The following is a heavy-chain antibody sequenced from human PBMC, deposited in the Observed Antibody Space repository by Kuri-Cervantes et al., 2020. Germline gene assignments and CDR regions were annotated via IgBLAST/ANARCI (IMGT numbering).Heavy chain of an antibody. Sequence: ASVKVSCKASGYTFTSYDINWVRQATGQELEWMGWMNPNSGNTGYAQKFQGRVTITRDTSTSTVYMELSSLRSEDTAVYYCARFDRYSSSWYHYYYGMDVWGQGTTVTVSS. D-gene: IGHD6-13*01. CDR2: MNPNSGNT. V-gene: IGHV1-8*01. CDR1: GYTFTSYD. CDR3: ARFDRYSSSWYHYYYGMDV. J-gene: IGHJ6*02.